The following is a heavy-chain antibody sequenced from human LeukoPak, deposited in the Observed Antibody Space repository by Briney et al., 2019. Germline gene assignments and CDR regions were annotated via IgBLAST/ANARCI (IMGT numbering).Heavy chain of an antibody. CDR1: GFTFSDYY. CDR2: ISSSGSTI. D-gene: IGHD3-3*01. CDR3: ARGITIFGVVIINYYGMDV. Sequence: NPGGSLRLSCAASGFTFSDYYMSWIRQAPGKGLEWVSYISSSGSTIYYADSVKGRFTISRDNAKNSLYLQMNSLRAEDTAVYYCARGITIFGVVIINYYGMDVWGQGTTVTVSS. J-gene: IGHJ6*02. V-gene: IGHV3-11*01.